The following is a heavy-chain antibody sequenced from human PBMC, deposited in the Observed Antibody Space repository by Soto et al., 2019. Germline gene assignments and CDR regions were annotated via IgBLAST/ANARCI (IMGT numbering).Heavy chain of an antibody. CDR2: INHSGST. D-gene: IGHD4-17*01. V-gene: IGHV4-34*01. J-gene: IGHJ3*02. Sequence: SETLSLTCAVYGGSFSGYYWSGIRQPPGKGLEWIGEINHSGSTNYNPSLKSRVTISVDTSKNQFSLKLSSVTAADTAVYYCARARTTVTTVDRNAFDIWGQGTMVTVSS. CDR3: ARARTTVTTVDRNAFDI. CDR1: GGSFSGYY.